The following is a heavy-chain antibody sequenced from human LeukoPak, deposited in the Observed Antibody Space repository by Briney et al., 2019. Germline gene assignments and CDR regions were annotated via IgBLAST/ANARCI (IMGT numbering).Heavy chain of an antibody. V-gene: IGHV4-34*01. Sequence: PSETLSLTCAVYGGSFSGYYWSWIRQPPGKGLEWIGEINHSGSTNYNPSLKSRVTISVDTSKNQFSLKLSSVTAADTAVYYCARGGGYYRLYYFDYWGQGTLVTVSS. D-gene: IGHD3-22*01. CDR1: GGSFSGYY. CDR3: ARGGGYYRLYYFDY. J-gene: IGHJ4*02. CDR2: INHSGST.